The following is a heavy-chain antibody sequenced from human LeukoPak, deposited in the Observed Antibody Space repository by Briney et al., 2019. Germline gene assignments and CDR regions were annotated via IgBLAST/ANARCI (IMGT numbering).Heavy chain of an antibody. CDR1: GVSICNHY. V-gene: IGHV4-59*11. CDR2: IVYSENT. D-gene: IGHD1-26*01. J-gene: IGHJ4*02. Sequence: KASETPSLTCTVSGVSICNHYWSWIPQPPRKGLVWVGYIVYSENTHYNHSLKSRVTMSVDTFKTQVSLRLSSVTPADTADYYGARDRGEGIVGTFDYWGQGTLVTVSS. CDR3: ARDRGEGIVGTFDY.